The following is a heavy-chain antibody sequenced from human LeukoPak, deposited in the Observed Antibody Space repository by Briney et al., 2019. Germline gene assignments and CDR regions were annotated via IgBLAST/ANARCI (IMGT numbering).Heavy chain of an antibody. CDR3: TAIVVVPAAICYGSFQL. J-gene: IGHJ1*01. Sequence: ASVNVSCKASGCTFTDYYMHWVRQAPGQGLEWMGRINPNCGGPNYAQKFQGRVTMTRDTSIRTAYMELSRLRSDDTAVYYCTAIVVVPAAICYGSFQLWGQSP. D-gene: IGHD2-2*01. CDR1: GCTFTDYY. V-gene: IGHV1-2*06. CDR2: INPNCGGP.